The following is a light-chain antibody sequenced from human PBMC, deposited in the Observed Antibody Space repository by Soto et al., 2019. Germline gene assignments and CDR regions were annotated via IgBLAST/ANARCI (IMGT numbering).Light chain of an antibody. CDR1: QSVSSN. Sequence: EMVMTQSPATLSVSPGERATLSCRASQSVSSNLAWYQQKPGQAPRLLIYGASTRATGIPARFSGSGSGTEFTLTISSLQSEDFAVYYCQQYNNWPPLTFGQGTKLEIK. V-gene: IGKV3-15*01. J-gene: IGKJ2*01. CDR3: QQYNNWPPLT. CDR2: GAS.